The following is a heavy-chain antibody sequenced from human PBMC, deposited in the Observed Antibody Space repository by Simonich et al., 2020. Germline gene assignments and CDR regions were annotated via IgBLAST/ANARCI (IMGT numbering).Heavy chain of an antibody. CDR3: ARGRLTGDKGAFDI. CDR1: GYTFTGYY. Sequence: QVQLVQSGAEVKKPGASVKVSCKASGYTFTGYYMHWVRQAPGQGLEWMGWINPNSGGTNDAQKFQGRVTMTRDTSSSTAYMELSRLRSDDTAVYYCARGRLTGDKGAFDIWGQGTMVTVSS. D-gene: IGHD7-27*01. J-gene: IGHJ3*02. V-gene: IGHV1-2*02. CDR2: INPNSGGT.